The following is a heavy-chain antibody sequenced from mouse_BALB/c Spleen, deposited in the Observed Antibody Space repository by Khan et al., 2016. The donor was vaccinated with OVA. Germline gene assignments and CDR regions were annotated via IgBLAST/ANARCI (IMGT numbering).Heavy chain of an antibody. CDR2: IDPENGNI. CDR1: GFNIKDYY. CDR3: ARDGYSPWFAY. D-gene: IGHD2-3*01. J-gene: IGHJ3*01. V-gene: IGHV14-1*02. Sequence: VRLQQSGAELVRPGASVKLSCKASGFNIKDYYIHWVKQRPEQGLEWIGWIDPENGNIIYDPKFQGKASITADTSSNTAYLQLSSLTSEDTAVYYCARDGYSPWFAYWGQGTLVTVSA.